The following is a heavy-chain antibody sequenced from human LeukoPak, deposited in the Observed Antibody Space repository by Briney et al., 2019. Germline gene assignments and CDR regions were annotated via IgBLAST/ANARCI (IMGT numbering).Heavy chain of an antibody. Sequence: ASVKVSCKASGYTFTSYDINWVRQATGQGLEWMGWMNPNSGNTGYAQKFQGRVTMTRNTSISTAYMELSSLRSEDTAVYYCATAGYCSSTSCYFGWFDPWGQGTLVTVSS. V-gene: IGHV1-8*01. J-gene: IGHJ5*02. CDR2: MNPNSGNT. CDR3: ATAGYCSSTSCYFGWFDP. CDR1: GYTFTSYD. D-gene: IGHD2-2*01.